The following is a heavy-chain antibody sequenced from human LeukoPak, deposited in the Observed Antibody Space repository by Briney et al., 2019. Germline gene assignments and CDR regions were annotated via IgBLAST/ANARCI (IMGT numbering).Heavy chain of an antibody. CDR1: SGSISSNNYY. CDR2: IYYSGTT. V-gene: IGHV4-39*07. D-gene: IGHD5-18*01. CDR3: AREIVDTDYYYYYYMDV. Sequence: SETLSLTCTVSSGSISSNNYYWGWIRQPPGKGLEWIGSIYYSGTTFYNPSLKSRVTISLDTSKNQFSLKLNSVTAADTAVYYCAREIVDTDYYYYYYMDVWGKGTTVTVSS. J-gene: IGHJ6*03.